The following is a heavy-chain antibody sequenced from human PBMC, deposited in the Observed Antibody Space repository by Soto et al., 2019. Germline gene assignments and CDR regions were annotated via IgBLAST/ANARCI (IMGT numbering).Heavy chain of an antibody. CDR1: GFAFDQYW. J-gene: IGHJ4*02. Sequence: QLVQSGGGLVPPGGSSRLSCVASGFAFDQYWMHWVRQAAGKGLEWVSRISYDGARIDYADFVKGRFTIARDNAKNTLFLQMRSLRGEDTAVYYCTSGPRPSSTATVALWGRGALVTVSS. D-gene: IGHD1-1*01. V-gene: IGHV3-74*01. CDR2: ISYDGARI. CDR3: TSGPRPSSTATVAL.